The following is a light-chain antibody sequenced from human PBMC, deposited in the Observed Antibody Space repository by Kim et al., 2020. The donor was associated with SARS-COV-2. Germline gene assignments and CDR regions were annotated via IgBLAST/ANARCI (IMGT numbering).Light chain of an antibody. V-gene: IGLV3-1*01. J-gene: IGLJ1*01. CDR2: QDT. Sequence: SYELTQPPSVSVSPGQTATITCSGDNLGDKYVHWYQQKPGQSPVLVIYQDTKRPSGIPERFSGSNSGNTATLTISGTQAMDEADYFCQAWDYRYVFGTGTKVTVL. CDR3: QAWDYRYV. CDR1: NLGDKY.